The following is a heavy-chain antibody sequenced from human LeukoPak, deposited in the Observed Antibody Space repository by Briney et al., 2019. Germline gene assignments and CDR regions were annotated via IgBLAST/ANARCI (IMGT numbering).Heavy chain of an antibody. J-gene: IGHJ5*02. D-gene: IGHD4-11*01. Sequence: ASVKVSCKASGYTFTSYGISWVRQAPGQGLEWMVWISDYNGNTNYAQKLQGRVTMTTDTSTSTAYKELRSLRSDDTAVYYCARDLYRDSLPVSWFDPWGQGTLVTVSS. CDR2: ISDYNGNT. CDR3: ARDLYRDSLPVSWFDP. CDR1: GYTFTSYG. V-gene: IGHV1-18*01.